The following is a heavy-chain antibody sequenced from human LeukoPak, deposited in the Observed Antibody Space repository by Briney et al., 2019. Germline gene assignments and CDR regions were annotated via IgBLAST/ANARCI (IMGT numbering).Heavy chain of an antibody. J-gene: IGHJ6*03. CDR3: ARGSSGWYTNPYYYYYYMDV. Sequence: ASVKVSCKASGYTFTGYYMHWVRQAPGQGLEWMGWINPNSGGTNYAQKFQGRVTMTRDTSISTAYMELSRLRSDDTAVYYCARGSSGWYTNPYYYYYYMDVWGKGTTVTVSS. D-gene: IGHD6-19*01. CDR1: GYTFTGYY. CDR2: INPNSGGT. V-gene: IGHV1-2*02.